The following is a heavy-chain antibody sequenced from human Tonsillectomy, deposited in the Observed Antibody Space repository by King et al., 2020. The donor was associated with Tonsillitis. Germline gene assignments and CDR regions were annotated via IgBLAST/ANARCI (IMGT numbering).Heavy chain of an antibody. Sequence: VQLVESGGGVVQPGRSLRLSCAASGFTFSSYGMHWVRQAPGKGLEWVAVISYDGSNKYYADSVKGRFTISRENSKNTLYLQMNSLRAEDTAVFYCAREGYDAFDIWGQGTMVTVSS. D-gene: IGHD6-13*01. CDR3: AREGYDAFDI. CDR2: ISYDGSNK. V-gene: IGHV3-33*05. J-gene: IGHJ3*02. CDR1: GFTFSSYG.